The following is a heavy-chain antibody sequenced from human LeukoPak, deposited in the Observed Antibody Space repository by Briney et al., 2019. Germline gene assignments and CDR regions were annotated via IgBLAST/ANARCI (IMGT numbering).Heavy chain of an antibody. Sequence: PSGTLSLTCAVYGGSFSNYYWSWIRQPPGKGLEWIGDINHSGSTNYNPSLKSRVTISVDTSKNQFSLKLSSVTAADTAVYYCARSARAFDFWSGYLGTYFDYWGQGTLVTVSS. CDR3: ARSARAFDFWSGYLGTYFDY. CDR1: GGSFSNYY. CDR2: INHSGST. D-gene: IGHD3-3*01. V-gene: IGHV4-34*01. J-gene: IGHJ4*02.